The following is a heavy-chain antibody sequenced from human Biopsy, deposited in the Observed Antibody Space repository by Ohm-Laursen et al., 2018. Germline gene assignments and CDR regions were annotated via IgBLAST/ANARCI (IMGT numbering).Heavy chain of an antibody. V-gene: IGHV1-46*01. D-gene: IGHD1-26*01. CDR2: INPSGGST. Sequence: ASVKVSCKASGYSLTSYYMHWVRQAPGQGLEWMGIINPSGGSTDYAQKFQGRVTMTRDTSTSTVYMELISLRSDDTAVYYCAKGGHKAWLDSWGQGALATVSS. J-gene: IGHJ5*01. CDR3: AKGGHKAWLDS. CDR1: GYSLTSYY.